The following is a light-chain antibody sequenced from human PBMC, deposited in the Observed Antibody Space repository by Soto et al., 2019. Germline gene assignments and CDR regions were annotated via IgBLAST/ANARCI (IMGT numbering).Light chain of an antibody. J-gene: IGKJ5*01. V-gene: IGKV4-1*01. CDR1: QSVLYSSNNKNY. Sequence: DIVMTQSPDSLAVSLGERATINCKSSQSVLYSSNNKNYLAWYQQKPGQPPKLLIYWASTRESGVPDRFSGSGSGTDFTLSISSLQAEDAAVYYCQQSYSTHTFGQGTRLEIK. CDR3: QQSYSTHT. CDR2: WAS.